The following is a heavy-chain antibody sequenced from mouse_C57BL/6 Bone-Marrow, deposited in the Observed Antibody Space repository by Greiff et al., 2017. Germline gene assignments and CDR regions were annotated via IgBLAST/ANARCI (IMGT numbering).Heavy chain of an antibody. J-gene: IGHJ1*03. CDR3: TRAPSYYSNCWYFDV. V-gene: IGHV5-9-1*02. D-gene: IGHD2-5*01. CDR2: ISSGGDYI. CDR1: GFTFSSYA. Sequence: EVQLQESGEGLVKPGGSLKLSCAASGFTFSSYAMSWVRQTPEKRLEWVAYISSGGDYIYYADTVKGRFTISRDNARNTLYLQLSSLKSEDTAMYYCTRAPSYYSNCWYFDVWGTGTTVTVSS.